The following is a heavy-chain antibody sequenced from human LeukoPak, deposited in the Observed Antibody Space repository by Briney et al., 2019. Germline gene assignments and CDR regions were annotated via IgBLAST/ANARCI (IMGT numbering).Heavy chain of an antibody. Sequence: ASVKVSCKASGYTFTNFDINWVRQAPGQGLEWMGWMNPVSGNAGSAQKFQGRVTLTRDTSISTAYMELSSLRSDDTAFYYCARAPMGAAPLYWGQGTLVTVSA. J-gene: IGHJ4*02. CDR3: ARAPMGAAPLY. V-gene: IGHV1-8*01. CDR1: GYTFTNFD. D-gene: IGHD6-6*01. CDR2: MNPVSGNA.